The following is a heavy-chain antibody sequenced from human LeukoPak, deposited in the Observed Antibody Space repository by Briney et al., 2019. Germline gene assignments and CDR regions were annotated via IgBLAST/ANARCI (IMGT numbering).Heavy chain of an antibody. CDR2: INHSGST. D-gene: IGHD6-13*01. V-gene: IGHV4-34*01. J-gene: IGHJ4*02. Sequence: TSETLSLTCAVYGGSFSGYYWSWIRQPPGKGLEWIGEINHSGSTNYNPSLKSRVTISVDTSKNQFSLKLSSVTAADTAVYYCARDWEPGSTWFFDYWGQGTLVTVSS. CDR3: ARDWEPGSTWFFDY. CDR1: GGSFSGYY.